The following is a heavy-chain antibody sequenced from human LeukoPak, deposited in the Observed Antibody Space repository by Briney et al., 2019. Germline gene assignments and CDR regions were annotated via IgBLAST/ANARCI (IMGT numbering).Heavy chain of an antibody. Sequence: PEGSLRLSCAASGFTFSSYAMNWVRQAPGKGLEWVSYISSSGSPIYYADSVKGRFTISRDSAKNSLYLQMNSLRAEDTAVYYCARADYWGQGTLVTVSS. CDR1: GFTFSSYA. J-gene: IGHJ4*02. CDR3: ARADY. V-gene: IGHV3-48*03. CDR2: ISSSGSPI.